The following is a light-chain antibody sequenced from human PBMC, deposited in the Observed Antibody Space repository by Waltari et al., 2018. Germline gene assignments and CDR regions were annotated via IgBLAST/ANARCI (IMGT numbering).Light chain of an antibody. CDR3: HQYGSSPET. CDR2: GAS. CDR1: QSISSVH. Sequence: EIVLTQSPGTLSLSPGESSTLSCRASQSISSVHLAWYQQKPGQAPRLLIYGASSRATGIPYRFSGSGSGTDFTLTISRLEPEDFAVYYCHQYGSSPETFGQGTKVEIK. J-gene: IGKJ1*01. V-gene: IGKV3-20*01.